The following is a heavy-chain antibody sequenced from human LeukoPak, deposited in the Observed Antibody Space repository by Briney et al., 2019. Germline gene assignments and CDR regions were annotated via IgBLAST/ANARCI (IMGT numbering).Heavy chain of an antibody. D-gene: IGHD1-26*01. CDR3: ARDIGSRL. Sequence: SETLSLTSTVSGASINTYFWSWFRQPAGKGLEWIGRIHSSGTTNYNPSLKGRVSMSMDMSKNQFSLRLNSLTAADTAVFYCARDIGSRLWGKGTTVIVSS. J-gene: IGHJ6*04. CDR1: GASINTYF. V-gene: IGHV4-4*07. CDR2: IHSSGTT.